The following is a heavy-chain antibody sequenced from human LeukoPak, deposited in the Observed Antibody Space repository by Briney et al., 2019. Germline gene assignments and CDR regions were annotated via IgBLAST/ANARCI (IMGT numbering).Heavy chain of an antibody. CDR1: GFTFSGAW. V-gene: IGHV3-7*03. CDR2: IKQDGSEK. Sequence: PGGSLRLSCAASGFTFSGAWMNWVRQAPGKGLEWVANIKQDGSEKYYVDSVKGRFTISRDNAKDSLYLQMNSLRAEDTAVYYCARRRGGGAAGKDWFDPWGQGTLVTVSS. CDR3: ARRRGGGAAGKDWFDP. D-gene: IGHD6-13*01. J-gene: IGHJ5*02.